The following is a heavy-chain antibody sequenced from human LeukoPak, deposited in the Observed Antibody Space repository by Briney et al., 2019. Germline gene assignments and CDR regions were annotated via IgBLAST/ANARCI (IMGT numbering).Heavy chain of an antibody. J-gene: IGHJ4*02. Sequence: PSQTLSLTCTVSGGSISSGGYYWSWIRQPPGKGLEWIGYIYHSGSTYYNPSLKSRVTISVDRSKNQFSLKLSSVTAADTAVYYCARVGRIFGVEFRGQGTLVTVSS. CDR1: GGSISSGGYY. D-gene: IGHD3-3*02. CDR3: ARVGRIFGVEF. V-gene: IGHV4-30-2*01. CDR2: IYHSGST.